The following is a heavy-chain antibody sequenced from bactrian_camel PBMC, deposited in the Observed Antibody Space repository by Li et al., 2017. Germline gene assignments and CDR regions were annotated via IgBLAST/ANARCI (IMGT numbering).Heavy chain of an antibody. Sequence: HVQLVESGGGSVQAGGSLRLSCTAPGFTSFACSMDWYRQAEGKQREWVSAISPDGTTKLADSIKGRFTISQDKDKDTVYHQLNSATPEDTAMYSCQSRCFRDGNWRLVRGKGTQVTVS. CDR2: ISPDGTT. J-gene: IGHJ4*01. D-gene: IGHD8*01. CDR3: QSRCFRDGNWRLV. CDR1: GFTSFACS. V-gene: IGHV3S53*01.